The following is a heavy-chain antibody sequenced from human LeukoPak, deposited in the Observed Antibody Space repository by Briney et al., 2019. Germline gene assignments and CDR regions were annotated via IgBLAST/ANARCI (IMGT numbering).Heavy chain of an antibody. D-gene: IGHD2-15*01. CDR3: ARLAVATTSWFDP. J-gene: IGHJ5*02. CDR2: IYYIGKT. Sequence: PSQTLSLTCTVSGGSINSYYWSWIRQPPGKGLEWVGYIYYIGKTNYNPSLKSRVTISLDTSKNQVSLILTSVTAADTAVYYCARLAVATTSWFDPWGQGTLVTVSS. CDR1: GGSINSYY. V-gene: IGHV4-59*01.